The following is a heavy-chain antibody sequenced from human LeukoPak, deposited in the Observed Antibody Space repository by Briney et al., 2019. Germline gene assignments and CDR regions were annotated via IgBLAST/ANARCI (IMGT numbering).Heavy chain of an antibody. V-gene: IGHV3-30*03. D-gene: IGHD6-13*01. Sequence: GGSLRLSCAASGFTFSSYGMHWVRQAPGKGLEWVAVISYDGSNKYYADSVKGRFTISRDNSKNTLYLQMNSLRAEDTAVYYCAREALYEAAAGTEETMYYFDYWGQGTLVTVSS. J-gene: IGHJ4*02. CDR1: GFTFSSYG. CDR2: ISYDGSNK. CDR3: AREALYEAAAGTEETMYYFDY.